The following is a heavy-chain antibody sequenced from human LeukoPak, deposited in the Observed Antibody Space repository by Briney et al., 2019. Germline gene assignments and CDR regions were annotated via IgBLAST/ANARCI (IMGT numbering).Heavy chain of an antibody. Sequence: GASVKVSCKASGYTFTSYGISWVRQAPGQGLEWMGWISAYNGNTNYAQKLQGRVTMTTDTSMSTAYMELRSLRSDDTAVYYCARGITIFGVVPYFDYWGQGTLVTVSS. CDR1: GYTFTSYG. CDR3: ARGITIFGVVPYFDY. CDR2: ISAYNGNT. J-gene: IGHJ4*02. D-gene: IGHD3-3*01. V-gene: IGHV1-18*01.